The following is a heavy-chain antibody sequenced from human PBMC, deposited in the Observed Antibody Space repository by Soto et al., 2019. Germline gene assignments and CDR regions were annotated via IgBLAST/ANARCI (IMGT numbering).Heavy chain of an antibody. Sequence: ASVKVSCKASGYTFTSYGISWVRQAPGQGLEWMGWISAYNGNTNYAQKLQGRVTMTTDTSTSTAYMELRSLRSDDMAVYYCARTSTPVVPAAMIDYYYYYMDVWGKGTTVTVSS. CDR2: ISAYNGNT. J-gene: IGHJ6*03. D-gene: IGHD2-2*01. CDR3: ARTSTPVVPAAMIDYYYYYMDV. CDR1: GYTFTSYG. V-gene: IGHV1-18*03.